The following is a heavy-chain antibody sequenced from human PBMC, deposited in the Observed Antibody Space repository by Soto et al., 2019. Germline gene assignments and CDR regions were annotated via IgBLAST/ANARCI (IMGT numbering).Heavy chain of an antibody. CDR1: GYTFTNYA. CDR2: INVDNGDT. Sequence: QVQLVQSEAEAKKPGASVKVSCKASGYTFTNYAMHWVRQAPGQRPEWMGWINVDNGDTKYVQKFQGRISMTRDTSASTAYMELNSLTSEDTAVYYCVAIDYGDYWGQGTLVAVSS. CDR3: VAIDYGDY. V-gene: IGHV1-3*01. J-gene: IGHJ4*02.